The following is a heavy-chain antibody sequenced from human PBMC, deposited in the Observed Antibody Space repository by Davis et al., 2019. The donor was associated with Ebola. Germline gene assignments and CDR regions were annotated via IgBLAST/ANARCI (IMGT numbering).Heavy chain of an antibody. CDR2: IISPFRTI. D-gene: IGHD4-11*01. CDR3: ASYSKSLYYYYYGLDL. CDR1: GGTLISYA. J-gene: IGHJ6*02. Sequence: SVKVSCKVAGGTLISYAVTWVRQVPGNGLERMGGIISPFRTINFAQKFQGRISITADKSTNTGFMELTSLRSEDTAMYFCASYSKSLYYYYYGLDLWGQGTSVTVSS. V-gene: IGHV1-69*06.